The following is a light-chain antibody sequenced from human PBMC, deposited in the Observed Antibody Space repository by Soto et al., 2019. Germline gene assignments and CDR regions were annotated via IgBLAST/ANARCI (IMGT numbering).Light chain of an antibody. CDR3: QQYDTSPRT. J-gene: IGKJ1*01. Sequence: EIVLTLSPGTLSLSPGERATLSCRASQSVSSSYLAWYQQKPGQSPRLLIFGASSRATGTPDRFSGSGSGTDFTLTISRLEPEDFAVYYCQQYDTSPRTFGQGTTVEIK. CDR2: GAS. V-gene: IGKV3-20*01. CDR1: QSVSSSY.